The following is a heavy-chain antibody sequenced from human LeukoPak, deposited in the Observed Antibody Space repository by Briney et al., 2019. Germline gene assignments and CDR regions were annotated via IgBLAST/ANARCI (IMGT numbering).Heavy chain of an antibody. CDR1: GFTFSSYA. D-gene: IGHD3-3*01. V-gene: IGHV3-64*04. CDR3: SIFGVDWDH. J-gene: IGHJ4*02. Sequence: GGSLRLSCSASGFTFSSYAMHWVRQAPGKGLEYVSAISSNGGSTYYADSVKGRFTISRDNSKNTLYLQMNSLRAEDTAMYYCSIFGVDWDHWGQGTLVTVSS. CDR2: ISSNGGST.